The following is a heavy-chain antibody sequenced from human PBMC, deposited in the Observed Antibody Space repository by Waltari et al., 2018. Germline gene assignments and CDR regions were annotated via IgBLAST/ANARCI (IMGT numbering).Heavy chain of an antibody. J-gene: IGHJ1*01. V-gene: IGHV5-51*03. CDR2: IYPGDSDT. Sequence: EVQLVQSGAEVKKPGASLKLSCKGSGYSFTSYWIGLVRQMPGEGLELMGVIYPGDSDTRYSPSFQGQVTISADKSISTAYLQWSSLKASDTAMYYCASADYDFWSGYIEYFQHWGQGTLVTVSS. D-gene: IGHD3-3*01. CDR3: ASADYDFWSGYIEYFQH. CDR1: GYSFTSYW.